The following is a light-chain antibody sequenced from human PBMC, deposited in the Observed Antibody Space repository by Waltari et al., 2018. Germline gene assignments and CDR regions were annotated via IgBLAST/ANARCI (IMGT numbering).Light chain of an antibody. CDR1: QSVSSSY. J-gene: IGKJ1*01. Sequence: EIVLTQSPGTLSLSPGERATLPCRASQSVSSSYLAWYQQKPSQAHRLLIYGSSSRATGIPPMFSGSGSGTDFTLTISRLEPEDFAVYYCQQYGSPWTFGQGTKVEIK. V-gene: IGKV3-20*01. CDR3: QQYGSPWT. CDR2: GSS.